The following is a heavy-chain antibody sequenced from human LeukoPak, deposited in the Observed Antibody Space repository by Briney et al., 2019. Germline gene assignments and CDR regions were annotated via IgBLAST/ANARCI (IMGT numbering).Heavy chain of an antibody. Sequence: SETRSLTCAVYGGSFSGYYWSWIRKPPGRGLEWIGEINHSGSTNYNPSLKSRVTISVDTSKNQFSLKLSSVTAADTAVYYCARGPGTVLKYYFDYWGQGTLVTVSS. CDR1: GGSFSGYY. V-gene: IGHV4-34*01. D-gene: IGHD2-8*02. CDR2: INHSGST. CDR3: ARGPGTVLKYYFDY. J-gene: IGHJ4*02.